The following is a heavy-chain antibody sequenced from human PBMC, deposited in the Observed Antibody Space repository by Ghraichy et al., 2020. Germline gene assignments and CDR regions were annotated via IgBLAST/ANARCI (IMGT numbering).Heavy chain of an antibody. J-gene: IGHJ4*02. CDR1: GDSISSRDYY. CDR2: IYYGGST. D-gene: IGHD1-14*01. CDR3: ATQRLRPLFDS. V-gene: IGHV4-39*01. Sequence: SETLSLTCTVTGDSISSRDYYWAWIRQPPGKGLELIGSIYYGGSTDYNPSLKSRVTISVDTFNNQFSLKLNSVTAPDSALYYCATQRLRPLFDSWGQGALVPVSP.